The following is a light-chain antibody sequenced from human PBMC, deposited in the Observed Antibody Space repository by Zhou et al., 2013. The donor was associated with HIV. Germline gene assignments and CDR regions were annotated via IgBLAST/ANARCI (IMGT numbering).Light chain of an antibody. CDR2: DAS. J-gene: IGKJ5*01. V-gene: IGKV3-11*01. CDR1: QSVSSN. CDR3: QQRHSWPIT. Sequence: EIVMTQSPATLSVSPGERATLSCRASQSVSSNLAWYQQKPGQAPRLVIFDASKRATAIPARFSGSGSGTDFTLTISSLEPEDFAVYYCQQRHSWPITFGQGTRLETK.